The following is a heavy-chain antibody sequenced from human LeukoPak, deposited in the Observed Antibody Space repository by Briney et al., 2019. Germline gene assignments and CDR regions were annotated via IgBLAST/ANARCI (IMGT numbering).Heavy chain of an antibody. V-gene: IGHV4-34*01. D-gene: IGHD1-7*01. CDR3: ARVVTGTTANWFDP. CDR1: GGSFSGYY. CDR2: INHSGST. J-gene: IGHJ5*02. Sequence: SETLSLTCAVYGGSFSGYYWSWIRQPPGKGLEWIGEINHSGSTNYNPSLKSRVTISVDTSKNQFSLKLSSVTAADTAVYYCARVVTGTTANWFDPWGQGTLATVSS.